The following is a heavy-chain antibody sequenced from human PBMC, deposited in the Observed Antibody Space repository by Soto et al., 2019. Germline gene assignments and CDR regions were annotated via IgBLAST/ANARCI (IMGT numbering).Heavy chain of an antibody. CDR2: ISAYNGNT. J-gene: IGHJ3*01. Sequence: ASVKVSCKASGYTFTSYGISWVRQAPGQGLEWMGWISAYNGNTKYAQKLQGRVTMTTDTSTSTAYMELRSLRSDDTAVYYCAIEISHPGMAAAGAYDAFDFWGQGTMVTVSS. CDR3: AIEISHPGMAAAGAYDAFDF. D-gene: IGHD6-13*01. CDR1: GYTFTSYG. V-gene: IGHV1-18*01.